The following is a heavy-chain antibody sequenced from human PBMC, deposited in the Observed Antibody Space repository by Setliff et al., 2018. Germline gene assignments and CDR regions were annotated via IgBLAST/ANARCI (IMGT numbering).Heavy chain of an antibody. CDR2: INVDGSEK. J-gene: IGHJ4*02. CDR1: GGSISSYY. Sequence: ETLSLTCTVSGGSISSYYWSWVRQAPGKGLEWVADINVDGSEKYHVDSVKGRFTISRDNAKNSLYLQMNSLRAEDTAVYYCARWALLWFGVQYYFDYWGQGTLVTVSS. CDR3: ARWALLWFGVQYYFDY. V-gene: IGHV3-7*01. D-gene: IGHD3-10*01.